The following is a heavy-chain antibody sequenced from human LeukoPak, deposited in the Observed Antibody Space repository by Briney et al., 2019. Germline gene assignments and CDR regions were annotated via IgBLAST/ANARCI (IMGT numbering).Heavy chain of an antibody. J-gene: IGHJ5*01. CDR2: IKRDGNEK. CDR1: GFTFSSYW. CDR3: AKEGAYPIITYDS. Sequence: GGSLRLSCAASGFTFSSYWMNWVRQAPGKGLEWVANIKRDGNEKNYVDSVKGRFSISRDNAKNSLYLQMDSLRAEDTAVHYCAKEGAYPIITYDSWGQGALVTVSS. V-gene: IGHV3-7*01. D-gene: IGHD3-10*01.